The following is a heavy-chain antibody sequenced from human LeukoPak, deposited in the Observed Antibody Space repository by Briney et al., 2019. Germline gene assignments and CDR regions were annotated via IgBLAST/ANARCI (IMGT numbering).Heavy chain of an antibody. Sequence: PGGSLRLSCAASGFTFSSYGMHWVRQAPGKGLEWVAVISYDGSNKYYADSVKGRFTISRDNSKNTLYLQMNSLRAEDTAVYYCAKGTYYDILTGPPHLFDYWGQGTLVTVSS. J-gene: IGHJ4*02. CDR1: GFTFSSYG. CDR3: AKGTYYDILTGPPHLFDY. D-gene: IGHD3-9*01. CDR2: ISYDGSNK. V-gene: IGHV3-30*18.